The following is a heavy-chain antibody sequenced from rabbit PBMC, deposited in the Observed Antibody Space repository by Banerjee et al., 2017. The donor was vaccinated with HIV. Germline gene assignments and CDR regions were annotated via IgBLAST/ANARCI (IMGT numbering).Heavy chain of an antibody. D-gene: IGHD6-1*01. Sequence: QEQLKETGGGLVQPGGSLTLSCKASGFDFSSYGVSWVRQAPGKGLEWIGYIDLVFGSTYYASWVNGRFTISSHNAQNTLYLQLNSRTAADTATYCCVRVGEREGYSGYAYATFNLWGPGTLVTVS. CDR3: VRVGEREGYSGYAYATFNL. J-gene: IGHJ4*01. CDR1: GFDFSSYG. CDR2: IDLVFGST. V-gene: IGHV1S47*01.